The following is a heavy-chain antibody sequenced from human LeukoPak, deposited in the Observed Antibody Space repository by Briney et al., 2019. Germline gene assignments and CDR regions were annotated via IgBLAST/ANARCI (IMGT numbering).Heavy chain of an antibody. V-gene: IGHV3-7*04. J-gene: IGHJ4*02. Sequence: PGGSLRLSCAASGFTFSSYWMSWVRQAPGKGLEWVANIKQDGSEKYYVDSVKGRFTISRDNAKNSLYLQMNSLRAEDTAVYYCARDGEKEMATIPFDYWGQGTLVTVSS. CDR3: ARDGEKEMATIPFDY. D-gene: IGHD5-24*01. CDR2: IKQDGSEK. CDR1: GFTFSSYW.